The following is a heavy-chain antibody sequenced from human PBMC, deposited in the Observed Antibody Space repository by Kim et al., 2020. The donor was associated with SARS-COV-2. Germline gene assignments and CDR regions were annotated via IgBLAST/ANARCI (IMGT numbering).Heavy chain of an antibody. V-gene: IGHV6-1*01. Sequence: SQTLSLTCAISGDSVSSNSAAWNWIRQSPSRGLEWLGRTYYRSKWYNDYAVSVKRRITINPDTSKTQFSLQLNSVTPEDTAVYYCARDPLALWFGKLRLGFDPWGQGTLVTVSS. CDR3: ARDPLALWFGKLRLGFDP. CDR1: GDSVSSNSAA. CDR2: TYYRSKWYN. D-gene: IGHD3-10*01. J-gene: IGHJ5*02.